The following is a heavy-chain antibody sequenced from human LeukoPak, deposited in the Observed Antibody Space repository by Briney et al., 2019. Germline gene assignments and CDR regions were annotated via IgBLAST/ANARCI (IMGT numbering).Heavy chain of an antibody. CDR2: ISYDGSNK. CDR3: AKDSIWYSGSYPDAFDI. Sequence: SGGSLRLSCEASGFTFSTYWMSWVRQAPGKGLEWVAVISYDGSNKYYADSVKGRFTISRDNSKNTLYLQMNSLRAEDTAVYYCAKDSIWYSGSYPDAFDIWGQGTMVTVSS. D-gene: IGHD1-26*01. J-gene: IGHJ3*02. V-gene: IGHV3-30*18. CDR1: GFTFSTYW.